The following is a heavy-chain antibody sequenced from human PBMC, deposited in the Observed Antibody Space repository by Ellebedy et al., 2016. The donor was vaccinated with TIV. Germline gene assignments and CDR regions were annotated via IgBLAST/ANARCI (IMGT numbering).Heavy chain of an antibody. CDR1: GYTFTIYA. J-gene: IGHJ4*02. CDR2: SNPNNANT. V-gene: IGHV1-18*01. D-gene: IGHD3-10*01. Sequence: AASVKVSCKASGYTFTIYALHWVRQAPGQRLEWMGWSNPNNANTQYAQNLQGRVTLTTDTSTSTAYMELWTLRSDDTAVYYCARDHDEVQGVPGYWGQGTLVTVSS. CDR3: ARDHDEVQGVPGY.